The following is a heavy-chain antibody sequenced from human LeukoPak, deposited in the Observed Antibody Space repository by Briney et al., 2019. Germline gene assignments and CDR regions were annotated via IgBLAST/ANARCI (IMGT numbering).Heavy chain of an antibody. CDR3: ARVHCSSTSCYRELDY. D-gene: IGHD2-2*01. V-gene: IGHV4-34*01. CDR2: INHSGST. CDR1: GGSFSGYY. Sequence: SETLSLTCAVYGGSFSGYYWSWIRQPPGKGLEWIGEINHSGSTNYNPSLKSRVTISVDTSKNQFSLKLSSVTAADTAVYYCARVHCSSTSCYRELDYWGQGTLVTVSS. J-gene: IGHJ4*02.